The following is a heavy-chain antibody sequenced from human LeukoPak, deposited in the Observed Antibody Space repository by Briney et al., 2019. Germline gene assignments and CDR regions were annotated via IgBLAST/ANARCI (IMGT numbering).Heavy chain of an antibody. CDR2: ISWNSGSI. D-gene: IGHD3-9*01. CDR3: AKAVRGLRYFDWLLPLFDY. Sequence: GGSLRLSCAASGFTFDDYAMHWVRQAPGKGLEWVSGISWNSGSIGYADSVKGRFTISRDNAKNSLYLQMNSLRAEDTALYYCAKAVRGLRYFDWLLPLFDYWGQGTLVTVSS. V-gene: IGHV3-9*01. CDR1: GFTFDDYA. J-gene: IGHJ4*02.